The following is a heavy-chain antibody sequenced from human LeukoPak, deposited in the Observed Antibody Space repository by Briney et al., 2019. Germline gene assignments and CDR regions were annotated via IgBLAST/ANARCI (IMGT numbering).Heavy chain of an antibody. Sequence: SETLSLTCTVSGGSISSSSYYWGWIRQPPGRGLEWIGSIYYSGSTYHNPSLKSRVTISVDTSRNQFSLKLNSVTAADTAVYYCARPLGCSSISCPYDAFDIWGQGTMVTFSS. CDR2: IYYSGST. J-gene: IGHJ3*02. CDR3: ARPLGCSSISCPYDAFDI. D-gene: IGHD2-2*01. V-gene: IGHV4-39*01. CDR1: GGSISSSSYY.